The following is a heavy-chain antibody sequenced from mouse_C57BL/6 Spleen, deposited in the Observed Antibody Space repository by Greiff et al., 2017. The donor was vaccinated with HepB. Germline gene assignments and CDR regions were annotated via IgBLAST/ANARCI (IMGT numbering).Heavy chain of an antibody. CDR2: INPNNGGT. Sequence: VQLQQSGPELVKPGASVKMSCKASGYTFTDYNMHWVKQSHGKSLEWIGYINPNNGGTSYNQKFKGKATLTVNKSSSTAYMELRSLTSEDSAVYYCARTGRREVYYAMDYWGQGTSVTVSS. CDR1: GYTFTDYN. CDR3: ARTGRREVYYAMDY. J-gene: IGHJ4*01. V-gene: IGHV1-22*01.